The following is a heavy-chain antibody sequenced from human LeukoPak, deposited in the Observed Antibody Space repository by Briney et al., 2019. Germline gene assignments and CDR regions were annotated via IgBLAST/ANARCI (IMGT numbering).Heavy chain of an antibody. Sequence: GGSLRLFCAASGFTFCIYSMHCVRDAPGKGREWVSYISSSSSTIYYACSDKRRSTISRDNANNSLYLQMHSLRAEDTAVYYGAKSRQFSSTSCYRAGDYWGQGTLVTVSS. CDR1: GFTFCIYS. D-gene: IGHD2-2*02. CDR2: ISSSSSTI. V-gene: IGHV3-48*01. J-gene: IGHJ4*02. CDR3: AKSRQFSSTSCYRAGDY.